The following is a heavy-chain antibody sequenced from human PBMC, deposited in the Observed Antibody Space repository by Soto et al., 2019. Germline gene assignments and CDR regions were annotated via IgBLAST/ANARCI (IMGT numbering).Heavy chain of an antibody. CDR3: ARGVAMVRGSYYFDY. D-gene: IGHD3-10*01. J-gene: IGHJ4*02. Sequence: SXKVSFKASGGTXISYAIRLVRQAPGQGLEWMGGIIPIFGTANYAQKFQGRFTITADESTSTAYMELSSMRSEYTAVYYCARGVAMVRGSYYFDYWGQGTLVTVSS. V-gene: IGHV1-69*13. CDR1: GGTXISYA. CDR2: IIPIFGTA.